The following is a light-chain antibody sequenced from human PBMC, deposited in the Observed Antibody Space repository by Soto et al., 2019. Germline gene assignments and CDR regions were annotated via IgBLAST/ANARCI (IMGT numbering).Light chain of an antibody. CDR3: QQSYTLPYT. V-gene: IGKV1-39*01. CDR1: QNMRNY. CDR2: IGS. J-gene: IGKJ2*01. Sequence: DIQMTQSPSSLSASVGDRVTISCRASQNMRNYLNWYRQKPGKAPEFLIYIGSSAKSGASSRFSGSGFGTDFTLTIKSLQPEDFGVYYCQQSYTLPYTFGQGTSLDVK.